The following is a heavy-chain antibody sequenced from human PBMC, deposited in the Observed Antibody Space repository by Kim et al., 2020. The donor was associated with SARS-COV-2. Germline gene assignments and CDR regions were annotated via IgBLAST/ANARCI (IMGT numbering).Heavy chain of an antibody. J-gene: IGHJ4*02. CDR3: VKDRYYYDSSGPFFDY. Sequence: GGSLRLSCSASGFTFSSYAMHWVRQAPGKGLEYVSAISSNGGSTYYADSVKGRFTISRDNSKNTLYLQMSSLRAEDTAVYYCVKDRYYYDSSGPFFDYWGQGTLVTVSS. V-gene: IGHV3-64D*09. D-gene: IGHD3-22*01. CDR2: ISSNGGST. CDR1: GFTFSSYA.